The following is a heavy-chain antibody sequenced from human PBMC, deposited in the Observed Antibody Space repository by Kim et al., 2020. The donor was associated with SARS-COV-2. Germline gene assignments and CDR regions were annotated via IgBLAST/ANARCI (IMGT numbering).Heavy chain of an antibody. CDR2: IYYSGST. J-gene: IGHJ4*02. CDR3: ARVSGSEFYYFDY. Sequence: SETLSLTCTVSGGSISSYYWSWIRQPPGKGLEWIGYIYYSGSTNYNPSLKSRVTISVDTSKNQFSLKLSSVTAADTAVYYCARVSGSEFYYFDYWGQGTLVTVSS. CDR1: GGSISSYY. V-gene: IGHV4-59*13. D-gene: IGHD3-3*01.